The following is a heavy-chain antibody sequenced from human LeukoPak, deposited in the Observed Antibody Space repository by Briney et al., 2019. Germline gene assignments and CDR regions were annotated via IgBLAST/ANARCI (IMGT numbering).Heavy chain of an antibody. J-gene: IGHJ4*02. Sequence: GGSLRLSCAASGFIFSNFWMHWVRQTPGKGLVWVSRINSDGSSISYADSVKGRFTISRDNAKNALYLQMNSLRAEDTAVYYCARVSSIAALASTPTSDYWGQGTLVTVSS. CDR3: ARVSSIAALASTPTSDY. CDR1: GFIFSNFW. D-gene: IGHD6-13*01. V-gene: IGHV3-74*01. CDR2: INSDGSSI.